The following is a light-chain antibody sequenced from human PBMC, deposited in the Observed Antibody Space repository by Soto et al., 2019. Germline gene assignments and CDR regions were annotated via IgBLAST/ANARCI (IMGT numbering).Light chain of an antibody. CDR3: QSYDNMVSPYNYV. CDR1: SSNLGSGYD. CDR2: GNT. Sequence: QSVLTQPPSVSGAPGQRVTISCTGSSSNLGSGYDVQWYQQLPGAAPKPLIYGNTNRPSGVPDRFSGSKSGTSASLAISGLQAEDEAEYFCQSYDNMVSPYNYVFGTGTKLTVL. J-gene: IGLJ1*01. V-gene: IGLV1-40*01.